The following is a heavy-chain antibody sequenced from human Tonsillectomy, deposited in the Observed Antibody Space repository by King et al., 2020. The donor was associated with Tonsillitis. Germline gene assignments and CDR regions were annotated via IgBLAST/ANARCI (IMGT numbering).Heavy chain of an antibody. Sequence: QLVQSGAEVKKPGASVKGSCEASGYTFTTSYIHWGRQAPGQGLEWMGCINPNSGGTNYARKFQGRGTMTRDTSISTAYMELSRRRFDDTAVYYSARDPGGSPLHYYYYMDVWGTGTTVTVSS. V-gene: IGHV1-2*02. J-gene: IGHJ6*03. D-gene: IGHD1-26*01. CDR1: GYTFTTSY. CDR2: INPNSGGT. CDR3: ARDPGGSPLHYYYYMDV.